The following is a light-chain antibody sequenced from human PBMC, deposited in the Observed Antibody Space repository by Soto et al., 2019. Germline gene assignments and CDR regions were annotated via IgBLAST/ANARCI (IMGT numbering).Light chain of an antibody. Sequence: DNQLTQSASFLSASIGDRVTITCRASQGISSYLAWYQQKPGKAPNVLIYAASTLQSGVPSRFSGSGSGTEFTLTISSLHPEDFATYYCQQFNSYPLTFGGGTKVDIK. CDR1: QGISSY. J-gene: IGKJ4*01. CDR2: AAS. CDR3: QQFNSYPLT. V-gene: IGKV1-9*01.